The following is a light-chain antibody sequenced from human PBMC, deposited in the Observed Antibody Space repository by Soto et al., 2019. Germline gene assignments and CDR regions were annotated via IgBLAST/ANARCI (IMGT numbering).Light chain of an antibody. Sequence: QSALTQPASVSGSPGQSITISCTGTSSDVGSYNLVSWYQQHPGKAPKFMIYGVTKRPSGVSNRFSGSKSCNTASLTISGLQAEDEADYYCCSYAGSNTYVFGTGTKVTVL. V-gene: IGLV2-23*02. J-gene: IGLJ1*01. CDR1: SSDVGSYNL. CDR2: GVT. CDR3: CSYAGSNTYV.